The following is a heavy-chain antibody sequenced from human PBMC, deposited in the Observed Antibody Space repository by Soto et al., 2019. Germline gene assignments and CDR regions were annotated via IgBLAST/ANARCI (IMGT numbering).Heavy chain of an antibody. J-gene: IGHJ4*02. CDR2: ISSSSSYI. D-gene: IGHD3-22*01. CDR1: GFTFSSYS. V-gene: IGHV3-21*01. CDR3: ARGGVTMIVVAH. Sequence: EVQLVESGGGLVKPGGSLRLSCAASGFTFSSYSMNWVRRAPGKGLEWVSSISSSSSYIYYADSVKGRFTISRDNAKNSLYLQMNSLRAEDTAVYYCARGGVTMIVVAHWGQGTLVTVSS.